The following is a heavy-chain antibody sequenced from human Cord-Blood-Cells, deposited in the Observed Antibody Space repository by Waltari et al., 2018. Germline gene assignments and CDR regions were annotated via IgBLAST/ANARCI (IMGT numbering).Heavy chain of an antibody. CDR2: INHSGST. Sequence: QVQLQQWGAGLLKPSETLSLTCAVYGGSFSGYYCSWFRQPPGKGLEWIGEINHSGSTNYNPSLKSRVTISVDTSKNQFSLKLSSVTAADTAVYYCASRRDSGYDDYWGQGTLVTVSS. V-gene: IGHV4-34*01. J-gene: IGHJ4*02. CDR1: GGSFSGYY. CDR3: ASRRDSGYDDY. D-gene: IGHD5-12*01.